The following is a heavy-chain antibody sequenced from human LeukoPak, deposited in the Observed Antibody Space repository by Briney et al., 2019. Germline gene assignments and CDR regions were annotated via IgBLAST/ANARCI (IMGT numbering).Heavy chain of an antibody. CDR1: GGSISSGSYY. D-gene: IGHD3-22*01. CDR2: IYTSGST. Sequence: SQTLSLTCTASGGSISSGSYYWSWIRQPAGKGLEWIGRIYTSGSTNYNPSLKSRVTISVDTSKNQFSLKLSSVTAADTAVYYCARGYYDSSGYYYDLDYWGQGTLVTVSS. CDR3: ARGYYDSSGYYYDLDY. V-gene: IGHV4-61*02. J-gene: IGHJ4*02.